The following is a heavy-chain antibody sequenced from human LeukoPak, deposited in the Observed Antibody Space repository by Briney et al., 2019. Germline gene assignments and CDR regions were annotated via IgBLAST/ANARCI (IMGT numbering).Heavy chain of an antibody. J-gene: IGHJ3*02. CDR1: GFTFSGYG. CDR2: IRSDGSNK. CDR3: AKVPTGTADAFDI. Sequence: GGSLRLSCAASGFTFSGYGMHWVRQAPGKGLEWVAFIRSDGSNKYYSDSVKGRFTISRDNSKNTLYLQMNSLRAEDTAVYYCAKVPTGTADAFDIWGQGTMVTVSS. D-gene: IGHD1-14*01. V-gene: IGHV3-30*02.